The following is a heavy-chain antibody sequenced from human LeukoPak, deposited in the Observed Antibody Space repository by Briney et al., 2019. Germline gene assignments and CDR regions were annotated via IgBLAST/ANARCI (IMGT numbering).Heavy chain of an antibody. V-gene: IGHV3-30*01. J-gene: IGHJ4*02. CDR1: GFTFSSHA. CDR2: ISNDGSNK. CDR3: ARDLRVGLEEYYFDY. Sequence: GGSLRLSCAASGFTFSSHAMHWVRQAPGKGLEWVAVISNDGSNKYYADSVKGRFTISRDNSKDTLYLQLNGLGAEDTAVYYCARDLRVGLEEYYFDYWGQGTLVTVSS. D-gene: IGHD3-16*01.